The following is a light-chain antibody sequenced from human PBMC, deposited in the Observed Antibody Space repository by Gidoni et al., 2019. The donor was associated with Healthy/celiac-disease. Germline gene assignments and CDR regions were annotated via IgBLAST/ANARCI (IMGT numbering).Light chain of an antibody. V-gene: IGKV1-5*03. CDR2: KAS. CDR1: QTISNW. J-gene: IGKJ5*01. Sequence: DIQMTQSPSTLSASVGDRVTITCRASQTISNWLAWYQQKPGNAPKVLIYKASSLESGVPSRFSGPGSGTEFTLTIISLQPDDFATYYCQQYNSYSLTFGQGTRLEI. CDR3: QQYNSYSLT.